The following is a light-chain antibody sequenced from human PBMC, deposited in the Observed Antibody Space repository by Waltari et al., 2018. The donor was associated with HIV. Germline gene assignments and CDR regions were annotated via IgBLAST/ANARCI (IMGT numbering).Light chain of an antibody. CDR3: QQSLSPPLT. V-gene: IGKV1-39*01. CDR1: QTIVNY. J-gene: IGKJ4*01. Sequence: DIQMTQSPASLSASVGDRVTLTCRASQTIVNYLSWYHQRPGRAPKLLIHGASILPNGVPSRFSGSGSGTDFILTISSLQPEDLGTYYCQQSLSPPLTFGGGTKVEI. CDR2: GAS.